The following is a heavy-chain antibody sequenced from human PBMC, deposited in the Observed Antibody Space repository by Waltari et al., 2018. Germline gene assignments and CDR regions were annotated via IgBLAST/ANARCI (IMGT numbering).Heavy chain of an antibody. D-gene: IGHD1-20*01. J-gene: IGHJ6*03. CDR3: ARGGYNWNYYYYYMDV. Sequence: QVQLVQSGAEVKKPGSSVKVSCKASGGTFSSYAISWVRQAPGQGLEWMGGIIPIFGTANYAKKFQGRVTINADESTSTAYMELSSLRAEDTAVYYCARGGYNWNYYYYYMDVWGKGTTVTVSS. CDR1: GGTFSSYA. CDR2: IIPIFGTA. V-gene: IGHV1-69*13.